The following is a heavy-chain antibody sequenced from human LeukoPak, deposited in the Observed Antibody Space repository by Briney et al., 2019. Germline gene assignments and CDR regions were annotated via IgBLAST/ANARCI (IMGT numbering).Heavy chain of an antibody. Sequence: ASVKVSCKASGYTFTSYYMHWVRQAPGQGLEWMGIINPSGGSTSYAQKFQGRVTMTRDTSTSTVYMELSSLRSEDTAVYYCARELPVAIAYCGGDCYLHAFDIWGQGTMVTVSS. V-gene: IGHV1-46*01. J-gene: IGHJ3*02. CDR1: GYTFTSYY. CDR3: ARELPVAIAYCGGDCYLHAFDI. CDR2: INPSGGST. D-gene: IGHD2-21*02.